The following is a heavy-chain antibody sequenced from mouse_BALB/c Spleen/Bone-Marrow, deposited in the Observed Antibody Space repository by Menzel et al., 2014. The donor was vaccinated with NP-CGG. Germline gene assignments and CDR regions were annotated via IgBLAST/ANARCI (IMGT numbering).Heavy chain of an antibody. V-gene: IGHV4-1*02. J-gene: IGHJ3*01. CDR2: INPESNTI. CDR3: ARLGYYGWFAY. D-gene: IGHD2-3*01. Sequence: DVKLVESGGGLVQPGGSLKLSCAASGFDFSRYWMSWVRQAPGKGLQWTGEINPESNTINYTPSLKDKFIISRDNAKNTLYLQMSKVRSEDTALYCCARLGYYGWFAYWGQGTLVTVSA. CDR1: GFDFSRYW.